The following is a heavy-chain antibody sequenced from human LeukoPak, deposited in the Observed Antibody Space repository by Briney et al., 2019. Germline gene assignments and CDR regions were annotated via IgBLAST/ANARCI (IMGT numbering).Heavy chain of an antibody. Sequence: GGSLRLSCAASGFRFNTYWMSWVRQAPGKGLEWVAFIRYDGSNKYYADSVKGRFTISRDNSKNTLYLQMNSLRAEDTAVYYCASLASLTTPEDFDYWGQGTLVTVSS. CDR3: ASLASLTTPEDFDY. V-gene: IGHV3-30*02. D-gene: IGHD3-16*01. CDR2: IRYDGSNK. CDR1: GFRFNTYW. J-gene: IGHJ4*02.